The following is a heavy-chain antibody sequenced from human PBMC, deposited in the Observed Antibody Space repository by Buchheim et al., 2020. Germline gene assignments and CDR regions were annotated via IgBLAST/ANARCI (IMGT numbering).Heavy chain of an antibody. D-gene: IGHD6-13*01. CDR3: ARDPIAAADYYYYYYGMDV. CDR2: ITPISGTA. V-gene: IGHV1-69*01. J-gene: IGHJ6*02. CDR1: GGTFYYA. Sequence: QVQLVQSGAEVKKPGSSVRDSCKASGGTFYYAISWVRQAPGQGLEWMGGITPISGTANYAQKFQGRLTITADESKSTGYMELSSLRAEDTAVYYCARDPIAAADYYYYYYGMDVWGQGTT.